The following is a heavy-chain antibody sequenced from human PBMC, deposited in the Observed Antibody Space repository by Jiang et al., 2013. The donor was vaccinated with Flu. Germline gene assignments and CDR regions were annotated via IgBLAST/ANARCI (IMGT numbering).Heavy chain of an antibody. CDR3: AKSISRGEVVDLQLPHGSVDY. J-gene: IGHJ4*02. V-gene: IGHV3-23*01. CDR2: ISGSGGSI. D-gene: IGHD3-10*01. Sequence: AISGSGGSIFYTDSVKGRFTISRDNSKNTLYLQMNSLRAEDTAVYYCAKSISRGEVVDLQLPHGSVDYWGQGALVTVSS.